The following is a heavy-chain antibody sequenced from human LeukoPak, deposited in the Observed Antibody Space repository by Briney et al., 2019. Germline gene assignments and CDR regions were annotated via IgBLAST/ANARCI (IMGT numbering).Heavy chain of an antibody. CDR2: ISSSGSTI. Sequence: PGGSLRLSCAASGFTFSSYWMNWVRQAPGKGLEWVSYISSSGSTIYYADSVKGRFTISRDDAKNSLYLQMNSLRAEDTAVYYCARVGNYYDSSGYKIFDYWGQGTLVTVSS. V-gene: IGHV3-48*04. CDR1: GFTFSSYW. J-gene: IGHJ4*02. CDR3: ARVGNYYDSSGYKIFDY. D-gene: IGHD3-22*01.